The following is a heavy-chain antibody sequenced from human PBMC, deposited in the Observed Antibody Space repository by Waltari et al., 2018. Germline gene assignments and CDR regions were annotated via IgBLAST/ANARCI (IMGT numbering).Heavy chain of an antibody. D-gene: IGHD3-22*01. V-gene: IGHV4-38-2*02. CDR3: ARHRLDRGDSFDF. J-gene: IGHJ4*02. Sequence: QVQLQESGPRLVKPSETLSLTCTVSEYSVSTGFYWGWVRQSPGTGLEWIGSISHLGNTRYNPPLSSRVAVSMDMSKNQFSLRLTSVTAADTAVYYCARHRLDRGDSFDFWGQGALVTVSS. CDR1: EYSVSTGFY. CDR2: ISHLGNT.